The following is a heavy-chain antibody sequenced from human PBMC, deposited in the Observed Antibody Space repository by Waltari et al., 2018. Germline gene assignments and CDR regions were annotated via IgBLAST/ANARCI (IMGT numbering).Heavy chain of an antibody. V-gene: IGHV3-23*01. CDR3: AIQASGYFAPFDF. CDR2: ISNSGDRT. Sequence: EVELLESGGGLVQPGGSLRLSCAASGFTFRAYPMNWVRQAPGKGLEWVSVISNSGDRTSYADSVKRRFTISRDNSKNTLYLQMNSLRAEDTALYYCAIQASGYFAPFDFWGQGTLVTVSS. J-gene: IGHJ4*02. CDR1: GFTFRAYP. D-gene: IGHD5-12*01.